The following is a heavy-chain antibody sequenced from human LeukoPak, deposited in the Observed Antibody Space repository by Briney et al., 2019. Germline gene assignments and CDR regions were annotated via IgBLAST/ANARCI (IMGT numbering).Heavy chain of an antibody. D-gene: IGHD6-13*01. CDR3: ATGYSSSWYDY. J-gene: IGHJ4*02. CDR2: IIPILGIA. Sequence: SVKVSCKASGGTFSSYAISWVRQAPGQGLEWMGRIIPILGIANYAQKFQGRVAITADKSTSTAYMELSSLRSEDTAVYYCATGYSSSWYDYWGQGTLVTVSS. V-gene: IGHV1-69*04. CDR1: GGTFSSYA.